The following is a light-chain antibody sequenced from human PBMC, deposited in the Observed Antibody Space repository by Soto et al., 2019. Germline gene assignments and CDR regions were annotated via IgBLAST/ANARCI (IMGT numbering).Light chain of an antibody. CDR2: DVS. Sequence: QSALTQPPSASGSPGQSVTISCTGTSSDVGTYDYVSWYQQHPGKAPKLMVYDVSKRPSGVPDRFSGSKSGNTASLAVSGLQAEDEADYYCRSYAGSNTVLFGGGTKVTVL. V-gene: IGLV2-8*01. CDR3: RSYAGSNTVL. J-gene: IGLJ2*01. CDR1: SSDVGTYDY.